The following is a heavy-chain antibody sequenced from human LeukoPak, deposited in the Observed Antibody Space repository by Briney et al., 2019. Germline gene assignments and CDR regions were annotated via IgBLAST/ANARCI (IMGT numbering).Heavy chain of an antibody. CDR3: ARVRGGSYASFDY. Sequence: ASVKVSCKASGYAFTGYYMHWVRQAPGQGLEWMGWINPNSGGTNYAQKFQGRVTMTGDTSISTAYMELSRLRSDDTAVYYCARVRGGSYASFDYWGQGTLVTVSS. CDR1: GYAFTGYY. CDR2: INPNSGGT. J-gene: IGHJ4*02. D-gene: IGHD1-26*01. V-gene: IGHV1-2*02.